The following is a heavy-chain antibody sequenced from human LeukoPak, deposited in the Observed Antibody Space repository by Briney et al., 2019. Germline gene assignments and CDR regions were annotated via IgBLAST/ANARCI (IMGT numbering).Heavy chain of an antibody. CDR3: AKVHEYSSSADDAFDI. J-gene: IGHJ3*02. CDR2: IYYSGST. CDR1: GGSIRSSNW. D-gene: IGHD6-6*01. Sequence: SDTPSLTCALSGGSIRSSNWLGWARHPPGKGLGWMGCIYYSGSTYYNPSLKSRVTISVDTSKNQFSLKLSSVTAADTAVYYCAKVHEYSSSADDAFDIWGQGTMVTVSS. V-gene: IGHV4-39*05.